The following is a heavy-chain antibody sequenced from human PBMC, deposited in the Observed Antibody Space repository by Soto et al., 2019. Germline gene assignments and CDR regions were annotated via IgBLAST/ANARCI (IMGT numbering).Heavy chain of an antibody. V-gene: IGHV4-34*01. CDR2: INHSGST. CDR3: ARGFREGDAFDI. J-gene: IGHJ3*02. Sequence: QVQLQQWGAGLLKPSETLSLTCAVYGGSFSGYYWSWIRQPPGKGLEWIGEINHSGSTNYNPSLSSRVTISVDTSKNQFSLKLSSVTAADTAVYYCARGFREGDAFDIWGQGTMVTVSS. CDR1: GGSFSGYY.